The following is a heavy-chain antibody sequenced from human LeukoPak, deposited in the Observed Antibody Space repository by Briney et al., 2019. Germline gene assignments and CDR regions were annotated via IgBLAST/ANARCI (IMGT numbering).Heavy chain of an antibody. CDR1: GFTFSGSA. D-gene: IGHD2-15*01. J-gene: IGHJ6*02. Sequence: GGSLKLSCVGSGFTFSGSALHGVRQASGKGLEGVGRIRSKANSYVTAYAASLEGRVTISRDDSKNTAYLQMNSLKTEDTAVYFCTRHTDRYCSGAGCYVNYFYGLDVWGQGTTVTVSS. CDR2: IRSKANSYVT. CDR3: TRHTDRYCSGAGCYVNYFYGLDV. V-gene: IGHV3-73*01.